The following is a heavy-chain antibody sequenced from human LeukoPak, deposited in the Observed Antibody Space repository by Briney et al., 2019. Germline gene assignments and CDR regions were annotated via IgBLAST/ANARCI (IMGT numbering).Heavy chain of an antibody. CDR1: GDSISSTTYY. V-gene: IGHV4-39*01. CDR3: ARAVLPWGRGSHYYMDV. D-gene: IGHD3-3*02. Sequence: KPSETLSLTCSVSGDSISSTTYYWGWIRQPPGKGLEWIGSVYYSGSTFYNPSLTSRADIAVDTSKNQFSLKLSSVTAADTAVYYCARAVLPWGRGSHYYMDVWGKGTTVTVSS. J-gene: IGHJ6*03. CDR2: VYYSGST.